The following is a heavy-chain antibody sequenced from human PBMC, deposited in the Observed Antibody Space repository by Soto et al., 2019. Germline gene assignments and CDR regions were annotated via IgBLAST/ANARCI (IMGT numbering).Heavy chain of an antibody. CDR2: IYPGDSDT. D-gene: IGHD1-7*01. J-gene: IGHJ6*02. CDR1: GYSCTSYC. Sequence: GESLKISCKCSGYSCTSYCIGLVRQMPGKGLEWMGIIYPGDSDTRYSPSFQGQVTISADKSISTAYLQWSSLKASDTAMYYCARPSLWELQHGMDVWGQGTTVTVSS. V-gene: IGHV5-51*01. CDR3: ARPSLWELQHGMDV.